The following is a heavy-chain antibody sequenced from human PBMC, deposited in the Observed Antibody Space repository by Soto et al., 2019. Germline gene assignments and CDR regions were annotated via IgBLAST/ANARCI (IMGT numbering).Heavy chain of an antibody. V-gene: IGHV3-66*01. CDR2: IYSGGST. CDR3: ARAGGFTMVRGGDRWFDP. D-gene: IGHD3-10*01. Sequence: EVPLVESGGGLVQPGGSLRLSCAASGFTVSSNYMSWVRQAPGKGLEWVSVIYSGGSTYYADSVKGRFTISRDNSKNTLYLQMNSLRAEDTAVYYCARAGGFTMVRGGDRWFDPWGQGTLVTVSS. CDR1: GFTVSSNY. J-gene: IGHJ5*02.